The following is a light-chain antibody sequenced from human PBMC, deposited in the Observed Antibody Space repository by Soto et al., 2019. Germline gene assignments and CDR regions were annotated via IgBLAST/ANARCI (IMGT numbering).Light chain of an antibody. CDR2: GAS. Sequence: EIVLTQSPGTLSLSPGERVTLSCRASQSVSSSYLAWYRQKPGQAPRLLIYGASSRATGIPDRFSGSGSGTAFTLTISRLEPEDFAVYYCQQYGSSPWTFGQGTKVEIK. CDR3: QQYGSSPWT. V-gene: IGKV3-20*01. CDR1: QSVSSSY. J-gene: IGKJ1*01.